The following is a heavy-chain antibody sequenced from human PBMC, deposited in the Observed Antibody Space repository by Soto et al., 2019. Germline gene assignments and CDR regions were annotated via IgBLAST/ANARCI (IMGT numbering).Heavy chain of an antibody. J-gene: IGHJ5*02. Sequence: SETLSLTCTVSGGSISSYYWSWIRQHPGKGLEWIATIYYSGSTYYNPSLQSRVTMSVDTSKNQFSLNLSSVTAADTAVYYCARHRYCSGATCYHLDNWFDPWGQGTLVTVSS. D-gene: IGHD2-15*01. V-gene: IGHV4-59*04. CDR2: IYYSGST. CDR1: GGSISSYY. CDR3: ARHRYCSGATCYHLDNWFDP.